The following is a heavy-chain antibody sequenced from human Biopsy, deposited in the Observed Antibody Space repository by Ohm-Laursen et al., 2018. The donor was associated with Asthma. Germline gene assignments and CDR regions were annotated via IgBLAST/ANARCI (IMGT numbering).Heavy chain of an antibody. CDR2: INPNSGGT. Sequence: ASVKVSCKASGYTFTGYYMHWVRQAPGQGLEWMGRINPNSGGTNYAQKFQGRVTMTRDTSISTAYMELSRLRSDDTAVYYCAREGIAGTTAWFDPWGQGTLVTVSS. J-gene: IGHJ5*02. CDR1: GYTFTGYY. D-gene: IGHD1-7*01. CDR3: AREGIAGTTAWFDP. V-gene: IGHV1-2*06.